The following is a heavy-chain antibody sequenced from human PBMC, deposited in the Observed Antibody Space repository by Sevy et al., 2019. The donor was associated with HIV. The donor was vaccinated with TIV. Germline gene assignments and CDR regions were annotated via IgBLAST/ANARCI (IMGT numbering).Heavy chain of an antibody. CDR1: GFTFRNYV. Sequence: GGSLRLSCAASGFTFRNYVMNWVRQPPGKGLEWVSVISDGGGTTYYADSVKGRFTISRDDSKSTLYLQMNSLRVEDTAVYFCAKRVAGALAALDIRGQGTMATVSS. J-gene: IGHJ3*02. D-gene: IGHD3-10*01. V-gene: IGHV3-23*01. CDR3: AKRVAGALAALDI. CDR2: ISDGGGTT.